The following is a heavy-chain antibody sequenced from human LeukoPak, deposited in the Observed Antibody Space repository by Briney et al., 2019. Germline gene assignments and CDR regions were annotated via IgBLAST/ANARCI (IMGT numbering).Heavy chain of an antibody. J-gene: IGHJ6*02. CDR1: GFTFSRYW. CDR2: VNSDESST. CDR3: ARGNYYGMDV. D-gene: IGHD3-10*01. V-gene: IGHV3-74*03. Sequence: AGGSLRLSCAASGFTFSRYWMHWVRQAPGKGLVWVSRVNSDESSTTYADSVKGRFTISSDNAKNTLYLQMNSLGAEDTAAYYCARGNYYGMDVWGQGTTVIVSS.